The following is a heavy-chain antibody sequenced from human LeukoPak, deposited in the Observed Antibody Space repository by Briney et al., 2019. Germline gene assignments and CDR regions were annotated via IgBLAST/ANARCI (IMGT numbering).Heavy chain of an antibody. V-gene: IGHV3-23*01. CDR3: AKTPDYYGSGSSSYIDC. Sequence: GGSLRLSCAASGFTFSSYAMSWVRQAPGKGLDWVSAISGNGGGTYYANSVKGRFTISRDNSRDTLYLQMNSLRAEDTALYFCAKTPDYYGSGSSSYIDCWGQGTLVSVSS. J-gene: IGHJ4*02. CDR1: GFTFSSYA. CDR2: ISGNGGGT. D-gene: IGHD3-10*01.